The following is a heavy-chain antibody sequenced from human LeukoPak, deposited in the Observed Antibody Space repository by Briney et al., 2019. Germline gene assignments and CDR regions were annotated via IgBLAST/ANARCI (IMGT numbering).Heavy chain of an antibody. CDR1: GSIFSSYW. CDR2: IKQDGSDK. Sequence: PGGSLRLSCVASGSIFSSYWMAWVRQAPVRGLEWVANIKQDGSDKYYVDSVKGRFTISRDNVKKSLYLQMNSLRAEDTAVYYCAKKGSAARYYYGMDVWGQGTTVTVSS. CDR3: AKKGSAARYYYGMDV. J-gene: IGHJ6*02. D-gene: IGHD6-13*01. V-gene: IGHV3-7*03.